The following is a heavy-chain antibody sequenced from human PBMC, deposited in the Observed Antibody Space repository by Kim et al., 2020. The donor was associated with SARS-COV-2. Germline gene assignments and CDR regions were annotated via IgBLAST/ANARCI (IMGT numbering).Heavy chain of an antibody. CDR3: ARRSIGYCSSTSCYSGFDP. CDR2: IYYSGST. D-gene: IGHD2-2*02. V-gene: IGHV4-59*08. CDR1: GGSISSYY. Sequence: SDPLSLTCTVSGGSISSYYWSWIRQPPGKGLEWIGYIYYSGSTNYNPSLKSRVTISVDTSKNQFSLKLSSVTAADTAVYYCARRSIGYCSSTSCYSGFDPWGQGTLVTVSS. J-gene: IGHJ5*02.